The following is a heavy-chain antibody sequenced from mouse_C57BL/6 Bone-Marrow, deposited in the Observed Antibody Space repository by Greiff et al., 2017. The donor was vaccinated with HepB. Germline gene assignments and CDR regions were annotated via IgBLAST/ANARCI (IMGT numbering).Heavy chain of an antibody. Sequence: EFQLQQSGPELVKPGASVKMSCKASGYTFTDYNMHWVKQSHGKSLEWIGYINPNNGGTSYNQKFKGKATLTVNKSSSTAYMELRSLTSEDSAVYYCARSGSSGLWFAYWGQGTLVTVSA. CDR2: INPNNGGT. V-gene: IGHV1-22*01. CDR1: GYTFTDYN. J-gene: IGHJ3*01. CDR3: ARSGSSGLWFAY. D-gene: IGHD3-2*02.